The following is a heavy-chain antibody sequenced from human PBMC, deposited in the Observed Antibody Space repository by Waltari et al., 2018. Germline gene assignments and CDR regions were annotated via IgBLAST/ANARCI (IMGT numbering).Heavy chain of an antibody. V-gene: IGHV3-7*01. CDR1: GFTFSSYG. D-gene: IGHD3-22*01. CDR2: IKQDGSEK. J-gene: IGHJ3*02. CDR3: SRVPQTRIVVAAHDAFDI. Sequence: EVQLVESGGGLVQPGGSLRLSCAASGFTFSSYGMSWVRQAPGTGLEWVANIKQDGSEKYYVYSVKGRFTISRDNAKNSLYLQMNSLRAEDTAVYYCSRVPQTRIVVAAHDAFDIWVQGTMVTVSS.